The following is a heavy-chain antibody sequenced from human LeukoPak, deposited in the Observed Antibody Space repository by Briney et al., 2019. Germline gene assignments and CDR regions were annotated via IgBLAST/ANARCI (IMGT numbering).Heavy chain of an antibody. CDR2: IYHSGST. V-gene: IGHV4-38-2*02. CDR1: DYSISSGYY. J-gene: IGHJ6*03. D-gene: IGHD3-10*01. Sequence: SETLSLTCTVSDYSISSGYYWGWIRQPPGKGLEWIGSIYHSGSTYYNPSLKSRVTMSVDTSKNQFSLKVSSVTAADTAVYYCARVFDSGSQAYFYYMDVWGKGTTVTISS. CDR3: ARVFDSGSQAYFYYMDV.